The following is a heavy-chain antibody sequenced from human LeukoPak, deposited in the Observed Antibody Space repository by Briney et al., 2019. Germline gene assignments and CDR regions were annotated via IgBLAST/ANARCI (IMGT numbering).Heavy chain of an antibody. J-gene: IGHJ4*02. Sequence: ASVKVSCKASGYTFTGYYMHWVRQAPGQGLEWIGRIDPNSGDTNFAQKFQGRVTMSRDTSITTAYMELSRLRSDDTAVYYCERVIAAVTSKGVLHYWAQGTLVTVFS. CDR2: IDPNSGDT. D-gene: IGHD6-19*01. CDR3: ERVIAAVTSKGVLHY. V-gene: IGHV1-2*06. CDR1: GYTFTGYY.